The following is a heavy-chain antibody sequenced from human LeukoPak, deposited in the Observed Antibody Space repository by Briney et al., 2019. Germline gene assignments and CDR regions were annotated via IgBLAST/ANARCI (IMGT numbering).Heavy chain of an antibody. D-gene: IGHD2-15*01. CDR2: IKEDGTEK. CDR1: GFTFSSYW. Sequence: PGGSLRLSCAASGFTFSSYWMSWVRQAPGKGLEWVANIKEDGTEKYYGDSMKGRFTISRDNAKNSLYLQMNSLRAEDTAVYYCASHSAFRFDYWGQGTLVTVSS. J-gene: IGHJ4*02. CDR3: ASHSAFRFDY. V-gene: IGHV3-7*01.